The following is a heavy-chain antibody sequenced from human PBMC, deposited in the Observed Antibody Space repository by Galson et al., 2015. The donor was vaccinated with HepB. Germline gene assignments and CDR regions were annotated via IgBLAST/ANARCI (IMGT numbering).Heavy chain of an antibody. D-gene: IGHD3-10*01. CDR2: ISSNGGST. V-gene: IGHV3-64*01. CDR3: ARDSGYGSGSPSSGDFDY. CDR1: GFTFSSYA. J-gene: IGHJ4*02. Sequence: SLRLSCAASGFTFSSYAMHWVRQAPGKGLEYVSAISSNGGSTYYANSVKGRFTISRDNSKNTLYLQMGSLRAEDMAVYYCARDSGYGSGSPSSGDFDYWGQGTLVTVSS.